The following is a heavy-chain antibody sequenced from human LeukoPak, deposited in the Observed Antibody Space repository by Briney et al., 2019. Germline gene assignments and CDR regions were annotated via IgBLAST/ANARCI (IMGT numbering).Heavy chain of an antibody. CDR3: ASVTIFGVVTPYYYYGMDV. CDR2: IYYSGGT. Sequence: SETLSLTCTVSGGSISSSSYYWGWIRQPPGKGLEWIGSIYYSGGTYYNPSLKSRVTISVDTSKNQFSLKLSSVTAADTAVYYCASVTIFGVVTPYYYYGMDVWGQGTTVTVSS. V-gene: IGHV4-39*01. CDR1: GGSISSSSYY. D-gene: IGHD3-3*01. J-gene: IGHJ6*02.